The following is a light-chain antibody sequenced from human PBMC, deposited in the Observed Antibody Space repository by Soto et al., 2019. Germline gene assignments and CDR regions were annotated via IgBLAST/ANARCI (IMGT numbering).Light chain of an antibody. CDR2: LNSDGSH. V-gene: IGLV4-69*01. CDR3: QTWGTGIRV. Sequence: QPVLTQSPSASASLGASVKLTCTLSSGHSSYAIAWHQQQPEKGPRYLMKLNSDGSHSKGDGIPDRFSGSSSGAERYLTIPTLQAEDEAGYYCQTWGTGIRVFGGGTKLTVL. J-gene: IGLJ2*01. CDR1: SGHSSYA.